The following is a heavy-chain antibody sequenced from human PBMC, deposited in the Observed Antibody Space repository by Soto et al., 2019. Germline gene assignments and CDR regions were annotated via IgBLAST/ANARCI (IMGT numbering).Heavy chain of an antibody. CDR3: ARALGDPRGVAY. CDR1: GGSISSYY. CDR2: IYHSGST. Sequence: QVQLQESGPGLVKPSETLSLTCTVSGGSISSYYWSWIRQPPGKGLEWIGYIYHSGSTYYNPSLKSRVTISVDRSKNQFSLKLSSVTAADTAVYYCARALGDPRGVAYWGQGTLVTVSS. V-gene: IGHV4-59*12. D-gene: IGHD2-21*02. J-gene: IGHJ4*02.